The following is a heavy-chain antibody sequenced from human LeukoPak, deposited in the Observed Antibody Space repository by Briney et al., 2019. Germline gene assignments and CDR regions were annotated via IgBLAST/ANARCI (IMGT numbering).Heavy chain of an antibody. Sequence: GGSLRLSCAASGFTFRNYWMHWVRQVPGKGLVWVSRINDDGTFATYADSVKGRFIISRDNAKNTLYLQMNSLRVEDTAVYYCGREILEPGKTLTYWGQGSLITVSS. CDR3: GREILEPGKTLTY. J-gene: IGHJ4*02. V-gene: IGHV3-74*01. CDR1: GFTFRNYW. CDR2: INDDGTFA. D-gene: IGHD1-14*01.